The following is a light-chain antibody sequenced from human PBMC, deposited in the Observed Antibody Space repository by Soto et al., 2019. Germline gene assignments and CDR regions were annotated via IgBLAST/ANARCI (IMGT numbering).Light chain of an antibody. V-gene: IGKV3-11*01. CDR1: QSVSSD. J-gene: IGKJ4*01. CDR2: DAS. Sequence: EIVLAQSPATLSLSPGERATFSCRASQSVSSDLVWYQQKPGQAPRLLIYDASNRATGIAARFSGSGSGTDFTLTISSLEPEDFAVYYCQQRSNWPPLTFGGGTKVDI. CDR3: QQRSNWPPLT.